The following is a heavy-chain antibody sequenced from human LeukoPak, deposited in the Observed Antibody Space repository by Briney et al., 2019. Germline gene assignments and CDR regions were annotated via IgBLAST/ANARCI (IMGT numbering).Heavy chain of an antibody. V-gene: IGHV4-34*01. CDR1: GGSFSGDY. CDR2: INHSGST. Sequence: SETLSLTCADYGGSFSGDYWSWIPQPPGKGLEWIGEINHSGSTNYNPSLKSRVTISVDTSKNQFSLKLSSVTAADTAVYYCARGPNSGSYEGDYYCDYWGQGTLVTVSS. D-gene: IGHD1-26*01. CDR3: ARGPNSGSYEGDYYCDY. J-gene: IGHJ4*02.